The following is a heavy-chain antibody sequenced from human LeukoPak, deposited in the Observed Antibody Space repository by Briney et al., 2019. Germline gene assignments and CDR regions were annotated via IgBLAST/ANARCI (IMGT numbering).Heavy chain of an antibody. J-gene: IGHJ4*02. CDR3: ASPYYDSSGPLGY. CDR2: IIPIFGTA. Sequence: ASVKVSCEASGGTFSSYAISWVRQAPGQGLEWMGGIIPIFGTANYAQKFQGRVTITTDESTSTAYMELSSLRPEDTAVYYCASPYYDSSGPLGYWGQGTLVTVSS. V-gene: IGHV1-69*05. D-gene: IGHD3-22*01. CDR1: GGTFSSYA.